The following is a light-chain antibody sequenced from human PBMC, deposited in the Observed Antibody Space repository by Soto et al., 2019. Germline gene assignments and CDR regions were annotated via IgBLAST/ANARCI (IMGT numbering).Light chain of an antibody. CDR1: SSDVGSYNL. CDR2: EGS. CDR3: CSYAGSRV. J-gene: IGLJ3*02. Sequence: QSALTQPASVSGSPGQSITISCTGTSSDVGSYNLVSWYQQHPGKAPKLMIYEGSKRPSGFSNRFSGSKSGNTASLTISELQAEDEADYYCCSYAGSRVFGGGTKLTVL. V-gene: IGLV2-23*01.